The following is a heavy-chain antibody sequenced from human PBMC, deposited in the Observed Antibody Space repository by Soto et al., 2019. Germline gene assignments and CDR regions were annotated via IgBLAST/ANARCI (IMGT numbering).Heavy chain of an antibody. J-gene: IGHJ4*02. V-gene: IGHV1-2*02. D-gene: IGHD2-8*02. CDR3: ARGDYGTGGYPFPYFDY. Sequence: HEHLVQSGAEVKRPGASLKVSCKASGYSFTGYYIHWVRQAPGQGLEWMGWINPDSGATNYAQNFQGGVTLTSDTSIRTASMDLTSLTSDDTAVYYCARGDYGTGGYPFPYFDYWGQGTLVIVSS. CDR1: GYSFTGYY. CDR2: INPDSGAT.